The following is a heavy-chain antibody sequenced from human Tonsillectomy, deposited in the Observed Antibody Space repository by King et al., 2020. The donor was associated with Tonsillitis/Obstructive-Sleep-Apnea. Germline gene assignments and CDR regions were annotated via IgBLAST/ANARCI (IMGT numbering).Heavy chain of an antibody. V-gene: IGHV4-39*01. D-gene: IGHD2-8*02. CDR2: IYYSGST. CDR1: GGSISSSSFY. J-gene: IGHJ5*02. Sequence: VQLQESGPGLVKPSETLSLTCTVSGGSISSSSFYWGWIRQPPGEGLGWIGSIYYSGSTYYNPPLQSRVTMSVYTSKNQFSLKLTSGTAADTSIYYCAKNPYWRGPFYPCGQGTLVTVSS. CDR3: AKNPYWRGPFYP.